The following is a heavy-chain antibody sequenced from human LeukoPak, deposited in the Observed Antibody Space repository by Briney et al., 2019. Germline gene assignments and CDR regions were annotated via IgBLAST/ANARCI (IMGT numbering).Heavy chain of an antibody. CDR1: GYTFTSYD. D-gene: IGHD4-11*01. Sequence: GASVKVSCKASGYTFTSYDINWVRQATGQGLEWMGWMNPNSGNTGYAQKFQGRVTMTRNTSISTAYMELSSLRSEDTAVYYCARGYDYLYAEYLQHWGQGTLVTVSS. J-gene: IGHJ1*01. V-gene: IGHV1-8*01. CDR3: ARGYDYLYAEYLQH. CDR2: MNPNSGNT.